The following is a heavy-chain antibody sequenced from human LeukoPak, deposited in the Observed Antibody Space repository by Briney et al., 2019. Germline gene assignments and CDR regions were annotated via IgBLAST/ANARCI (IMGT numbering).Heavy chain of an antibody. Sequence: PGGSPRLSCAASGFTFSSYAMSWVRQAPGKGLEWVSAISGSGGSTYYADSVRGRFTISRDNSKNTLYLQMNSLRAEDTAVYYCAKDTAVAGAYYFDYWGQGTLVTVSS. V-gene: IGHV3-23*01. J-gene: IGHJ4*02. CDR1: GFTFSSYA. D-gene: IGHD6-19*01. CDR2: ISGSGGST. CDR3: AKDTAVAGAYYFDY.